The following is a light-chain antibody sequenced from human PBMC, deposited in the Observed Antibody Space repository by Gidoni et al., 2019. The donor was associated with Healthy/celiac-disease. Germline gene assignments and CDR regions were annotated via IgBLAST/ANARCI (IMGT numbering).Light chain of an antibody. V-gene: IGKV1-27*01. CDR2: AAS. CDR3: QKYNSALFT. CDR1: QSISNY. J-gene: IGKJ3*01. Sequence: DIQITQSPSSLSASVGDRVTITCRASQSISNYLAWYQQKPGKVPKLLIYAASTMQTGVPARFSGSGSGTDFTLTISSLEPEDVATYYCQKYNSALFTFGPGTKVDIK.